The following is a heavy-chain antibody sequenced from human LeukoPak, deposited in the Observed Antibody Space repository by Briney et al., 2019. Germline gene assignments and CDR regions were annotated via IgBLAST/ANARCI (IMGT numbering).Heavy chain of an antibody. CDR3: ASADRDYNWFDT. CDR1: GDSVSSNSAA. CDR2: TYYRSKWYN. Sequence: SQTLSLTCAISGDSVSSNSAAWNWIRQSPSRGLEWLGRTYYRSKWYNDYAVSVKSRITINPDTSKHQFSLHLISVTPEDTAVYYCASADRDYNWFDTWGQGTLVTVSS. D-gene: IGHD2-21*02. J-gene: IGHJ5*02. V-gene: IGHV6-1*01.